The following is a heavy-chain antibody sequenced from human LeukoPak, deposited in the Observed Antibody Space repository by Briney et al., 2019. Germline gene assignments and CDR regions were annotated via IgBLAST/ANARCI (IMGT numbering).Heavy chain of an antibody. D-gene: IGHD6-13*01. J-gene: IGHJ4*02. CDR1: GFTFSSYA. CDR2: ISYDGSNK. CDR3: AKDWIAAAGYLDY. Sequence: GGSLRLSCAASGFTFSSYAMHWVRQAPGKGLEWVAVISYDGSNKYYADTVKGRFTISRDNSKNTLYLQMNSLRAEDTAVYYCAKDWIAAAGYLDYWGQGTLVTVSS. V-gene: IGHV3-30*04.